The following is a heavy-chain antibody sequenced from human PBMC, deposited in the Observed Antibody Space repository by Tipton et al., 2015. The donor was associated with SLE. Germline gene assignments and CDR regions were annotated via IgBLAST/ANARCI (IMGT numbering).Heavy chain of an antibody. CDR3: ARGDVQLSFDY. D-gene: IGHD5-18*01. V-gene: IGHV4-59*01. Sequence: TLSLTCTVSGGSISSYYWSWIRQPPGKGLEWIGYIFYNGNTNYNPSLKSRVTISVDTSKNQFSLKLSSVTAADTAVYYCARGDVQLSFDYWGQGTVVTVFS. CDR1: GGSISSYY. CDR2: IFYNGNT. J-gene: IGHJ4*02.